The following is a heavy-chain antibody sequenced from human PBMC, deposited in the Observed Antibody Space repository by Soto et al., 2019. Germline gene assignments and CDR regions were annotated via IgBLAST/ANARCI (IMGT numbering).Heavy chain of an antibody. CDR2: INHSGST. V-gene: IGHV4-34*01. Sequence: SETLSLTCAVYGGSFSGYYWSWIRQPPGKGLEWIGEINHSGSTNYNPSLKSRVTISVDTSKNQFSLKLSSVTAADTAVYYCARGYCSGGSCYGYYFDYWGQGTLVTVS. D-gene: IGHD2-15*01. J-gene: IGHJ4*02. CDR3: ARGYCSGGSCYGYYFDY. CDR1: GGSFSGYY.